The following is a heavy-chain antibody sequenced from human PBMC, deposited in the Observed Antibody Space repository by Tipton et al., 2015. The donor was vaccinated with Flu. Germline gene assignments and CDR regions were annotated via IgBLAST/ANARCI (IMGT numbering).Heavy chain of an antibody. V-gene: IGHV4-59*12. CDR1: GGSISSYY. CDR3: ARGYSSSRYDRSGMDV. CDR2: IYYSGST. Sequence: TLSLTCTVSGGSISSYYWSWIRQPPGKGPEWIGYIYYSGSTNYNPSLKSRVTISVDTSKNQFSLKLSSVTAADTAVYYCARGYSSSRYDRSGMDVWGQGTTVTVSS. J-gene: IGHJ6*02. D-gene: IGHD6-13*01.